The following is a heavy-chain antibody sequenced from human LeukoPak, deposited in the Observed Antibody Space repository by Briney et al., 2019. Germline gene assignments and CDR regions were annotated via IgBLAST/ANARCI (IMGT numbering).Heavy chain of an antibody. Sequence: GGSLRLSCAASGFTFSTYGMHWVRQAPGKGLEWVAVISYDGSNEYYADSVKGRFTISRDNSKNTLYLQMSSLRVEDTAVYYCARVGGNSLRGLPPFDYWGQGTLVTVSS. CDR1: GFTFSTYG. V-gene: IGHV3-30*03. CDR2: ISYDGSNE. D-gene: IGHD4-23*01. J-gene: IGHJ4*02. CDR3: ARVGGNSLRGLPPFDY.